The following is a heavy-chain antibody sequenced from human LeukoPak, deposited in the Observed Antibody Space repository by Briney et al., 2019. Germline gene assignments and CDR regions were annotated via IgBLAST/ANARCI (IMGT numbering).Heavy chain of an antibody. D-gene: IGHD5-18*01. V-gene: IGHV3-23*01. J-gene: IGHJ4*02. CDR2: ISGSGGST. CDR3: AKDRSEDTAFDY. CDR1: GFTFSTYS. Sequence: GGSLRFSCAASGFTFSTYSMNWVRQAPGKGLEWVSAISGSGGSTYYADSVKGRFTISRDNSKNTLYLQMNSLRAEDTAVYYCAKDRSEDTAFDYWGQGTLVTVSS.